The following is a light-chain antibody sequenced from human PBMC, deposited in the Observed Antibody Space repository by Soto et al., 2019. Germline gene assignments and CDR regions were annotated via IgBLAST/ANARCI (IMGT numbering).Light chain of an antibody. CDR3: QSYDSSLSGSEV. Sequence: QSVLTQPPSVSGAPGQRVTISCTGSSSNIGAGYDVHWYQQLPGTAPKLLIYGNSNRPSGVPDRFSGSKSGTSASLAITGXXXXDXAXXYCQSYDSSLSGSEVFGGGTKLTV. CDR1: SSNIGAGYD. V-gene: IGLV1-40*01. CDR2: GNS. J-gene: IGLJ2*01.